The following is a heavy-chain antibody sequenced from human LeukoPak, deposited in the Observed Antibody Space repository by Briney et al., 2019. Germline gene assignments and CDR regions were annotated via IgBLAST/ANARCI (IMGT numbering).Heavy chain of an antibody. J-gene: IGHJ4*02. CDR3: AKGSYSATWYYFDY. D-gene: IGHD6-13*01. V-gene: IGHV3-9*01. CDR2: ISWSSGSI. Sequence: GGSLRLSCAASGFTFDDYAMHWVRQAPGKGLEWVSGISWSSGSIGYADSVKGRFTISRDNAKNSLYLQMNSLRAEGTALYYCAKGSYSATWYYFDYWGQGTLVTVSS. CDR1: GFTFDDYA.